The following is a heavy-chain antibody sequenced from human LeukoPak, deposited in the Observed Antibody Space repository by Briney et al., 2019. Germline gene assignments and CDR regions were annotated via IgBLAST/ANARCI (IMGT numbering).Heavy chain of an antibody. CDR3: ARAAQSGFDI. CDR2: INSDGSST. D-gene: IGHD3-3*01. CDR1: GFTFSTYW. V-gene: IGHV3-74*01. Sequence: GRSLRLSCAAYGFTFSTYWMHWVRQVPGKGLVWVSRINSDGSSTIYADSVKGRFTISRDNAKNTLYLQMNSLRPEDTAVFYCARAAQSGFDIWGQGTMVTVSS. J-gene: IGHJ3*02.